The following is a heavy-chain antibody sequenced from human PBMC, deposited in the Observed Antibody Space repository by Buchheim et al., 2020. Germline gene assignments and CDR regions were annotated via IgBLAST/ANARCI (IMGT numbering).Heavy chain of an antibody. V-gene: IGHV4-34*01. D-gene: IGHD1-14*01. J-gene: IGHJ4*02. Sequence: QVQLQQWGAGLLKPSETLSFTCAVYGGSFSGYYWSWIRQPPGKGLEWIGEINHSGSTNYNPSLKSRVTISVDTSKNPFSLKLSSVTAADTAVYYCAREGTSRYLFDYWGQGTL. CDR3: AREGTSRYLFDY. CDR2: INHSGST. CDR1: GGSFSGYY.